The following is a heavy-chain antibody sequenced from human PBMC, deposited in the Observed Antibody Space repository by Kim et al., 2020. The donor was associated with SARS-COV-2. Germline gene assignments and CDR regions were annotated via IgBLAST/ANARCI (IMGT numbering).Heavy chain of an antibody. CDR3: ARGPIEEGIRATKGDVYL. Sequence: GGSLRLSCAASGFTFRSYDMHWVRQGTEKGLEWVSRIGTKADTYYPDSVKDRFTISRENAKDSFYLQMNSLRAEDTAVYYCARGPIEEGIRATKGDVYL. D-gene: IGHD1-20*01. CDR1: GFTFRSYD. V-gene: IGHV3-13*04. J-gene: IGHJ2*01. CDR2: IGTKADT.